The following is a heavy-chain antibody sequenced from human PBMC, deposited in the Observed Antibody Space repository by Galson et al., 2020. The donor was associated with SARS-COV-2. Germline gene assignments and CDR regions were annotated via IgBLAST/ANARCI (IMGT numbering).Heavy chain of an antibody. CDR3: AKAFKYGSGYYYSSFDY. D-gene: IGHD3-10*01. J-gene: IGHJ4*02. CDR2: IKDDGSAT. V-gene: IGHV3-23*01. CDR1: GFTFSNYA. Sequence: GGSLRLSCAASGFTFSNYAMTWVRQAPGKGLEWVSTIKDDGSATHYADSVKGRFTMSRDNSQNTVYLQLNSLRAEDTAVYYCAKAFKYGSGYYYSSFDYWGQGTLVTVSS.